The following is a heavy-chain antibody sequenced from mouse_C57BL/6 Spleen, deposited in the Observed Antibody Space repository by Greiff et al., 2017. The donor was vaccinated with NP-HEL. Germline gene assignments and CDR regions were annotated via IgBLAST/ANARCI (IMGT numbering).Heavy chain of an antibody. D-gene: IGHD6-5*01. CDR3: AAYANGFDY. CDR2: IDPSDSET. V-gene: IGHV1-52*01. J-gene: IGHJ2*01. CDR1: GYTFTSYC. Sequence: VQLQQPGAELVRPGSSVKLSCTASGYTFTSYCMHWVKQRPIQGLEWIGNIDPSDSETHYTQKFTDKATLTVDTSSNTANMQLSRLTSEDSAVYSCAAYANGFDYWGQGTTLTVSS.